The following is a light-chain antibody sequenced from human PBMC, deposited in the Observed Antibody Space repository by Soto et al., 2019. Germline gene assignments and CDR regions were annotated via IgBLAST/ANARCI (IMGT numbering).Light chain of an antibody. CDR2: TAS. J-gene: IGKJ2*01. CDR3: LQHYTYPRT. V-gene: IGKV1-17*02. CDR1: QGISSD. Sequence: DIQMTQSPSSLSASVGDIVTITCRASQGISSDLGWLQQKPGKAPKRLIYTASNLESGAPSRFSGSGSGTEFTLTISNLQPDDFASDYCLQHYTYPRTFGQGNKLEIK.